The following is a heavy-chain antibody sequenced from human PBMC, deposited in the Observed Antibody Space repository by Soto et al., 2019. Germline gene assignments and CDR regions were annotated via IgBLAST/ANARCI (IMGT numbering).Heavy chain of an antibody. D-gene: IGHD2-21*01. J-gene: IGHJ4*02. Sequence: QVQLVQPGAEVQKPGASVKVSCKASGYTFTAYYMHWVRQAPGQGLEWMGWINTNSGGTNYAQKFQGWVTMTRDTSISTAPMELSRLTPYDTPIHYCKRGRECGAATYYEYWGQGVLVIVSS. CDR1: GYTFTAYY. CDR3: KRGRECGAATYYEY. CDR2: INTNSGGT. V-gene: IGHV1-2*04.